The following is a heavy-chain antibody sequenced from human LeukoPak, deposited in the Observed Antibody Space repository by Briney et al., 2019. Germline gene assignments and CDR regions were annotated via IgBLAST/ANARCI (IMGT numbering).Heavy chain of an antibody. J-gene: IGHJ4*02. Sequence: PGGSLRLSCAASGFTFSSYAMSWVRQAPGKGLEWVAFIRYDGSNKYYADSVKGRFTISRDNSKNTLYLQMNSLRAEDTAVYYCAKVPKYSSGLSYFDYWGQGTLVTVSS. V-gene: IGHV3-30*02. CDR3: AKVPKYSSGLSYFDY. D-gene: IGHD6-19*01. CDR1: GFTFSSYA. CDR2: IRYDGSNK.